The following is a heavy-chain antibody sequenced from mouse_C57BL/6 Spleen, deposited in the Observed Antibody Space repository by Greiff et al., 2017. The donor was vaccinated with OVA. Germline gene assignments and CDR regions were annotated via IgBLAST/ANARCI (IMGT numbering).Heavy chain of an antibody. CDR3: ARTGLYFYAMDY. V-gene: IGHV5-17*01. J-gene: IGHJ4*01. CDR2: ISSGSSTI. Sequence: EVQRVESGGGLVKPGGSLKLSCAASGFTFSDYGMHWVRQAPEKGLEWVAYISSGSSTIYYADTVKGRFTISRDNAKNTLYLQLTSLRSEDTAMYYCARTGLYFYAMDYWGQGTSVTVSS. CDR1: GFTFSDYG. D-gene: IGHD2-1*01.